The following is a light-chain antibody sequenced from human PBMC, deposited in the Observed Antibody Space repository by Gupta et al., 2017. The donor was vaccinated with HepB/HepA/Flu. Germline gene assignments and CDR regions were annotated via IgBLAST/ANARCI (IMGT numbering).Light chain of an antibody. V-gene: IGLV2-14*03. Sequence: QSALTQPASVSGSPGQSITISCTASSSDFGDFNHVSWYQQYASEAPKLLFSDVSNRHSGVAGRFSGSKYGNTASVTSAGLQAEEEADYYCNSFTATTNLVVFGGGTKLTVL. CDR3: NSFTATTNLVV. CDR2: DVS. J-gene: IGLJ2*01. CDR1: SSDFGDFNH.